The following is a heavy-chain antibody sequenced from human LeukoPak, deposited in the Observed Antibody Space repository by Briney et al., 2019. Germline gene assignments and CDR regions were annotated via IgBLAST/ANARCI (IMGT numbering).Heavy chain of an antibody. CDR3: ARPRTGFTPPDY. D-gene: IGHD3-9*01. V-gene: IGHV5-51*01. J-gene: IGHJ4*02. CDR1: GFRFTSYW. CDR2: IYPGDSDT. Sequence: GESLKISFKGSGFRFTSYWIGWVRPVPGKGLEWRGIIYPGDSDTRYSPSFQGHVPISADKSISTAYLQWSSLKASDTAMYYCARPRTGFTPPDYWGQGTLVTVSS.